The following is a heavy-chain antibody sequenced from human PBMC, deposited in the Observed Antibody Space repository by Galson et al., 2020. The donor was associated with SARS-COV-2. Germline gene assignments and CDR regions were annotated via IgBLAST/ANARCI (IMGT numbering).Heavy chain of an antibody. D-gene: IGHD3-22*01. V-gene: IGHV4-4*07. J-gene: IGHJ4*02. Sequence: ETSETLSLTCTVSGGSISSYYWNWIRQPAGKGLEWIGRIYTSGSTNYNPSLKSRVTMSVDTSKNQFSLKLSSVTVADTAVYDCASGDSSGSFDYWGQGTLVTVSS. CDR1: GGSISSYY. CDR3: ASGDSSGSFDY. CDR2: IYTSGST.